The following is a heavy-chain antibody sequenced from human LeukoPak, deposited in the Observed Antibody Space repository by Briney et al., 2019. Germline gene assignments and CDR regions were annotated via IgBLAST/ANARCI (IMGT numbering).Heavy chain of an antibody. J-gene: IGHJ4*02. V-gene: IGHV1-58*01. CDR2: IVVGSGNT. Sequence: SVKVSCKASGFTFTSSAVQWVRQARGQRLEWIGWIVVGSGNTNYAQKFQERVTITRDMSTSTAYMELSSLRSEDTAVYYCAAVPAATYYYDSGGPGGFDYWGQGTLVTVSS. D-gene: IGHD3-22*01. CDR1: GFTFTSSA. CDR3: AAVPAATYYYDSGGPGGFDY.